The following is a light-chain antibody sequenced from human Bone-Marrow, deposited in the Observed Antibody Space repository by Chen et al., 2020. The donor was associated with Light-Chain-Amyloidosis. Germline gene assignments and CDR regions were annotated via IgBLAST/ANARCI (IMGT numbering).Light chain of an antibody. CDR2: RIN. Sequence: QSVLTQPPSASGTPGQRVTISCSGSSSNIGSNYVYWYQQLPGTAPKLLIYRINQRPSGVPDRVTGSKDGTSASLAIGGLRSEDEADYYCAAWDDSLSGWVFGGGTKLTVL. J-gene: IGLJ3*02. V-gene: IGLV1-47*01. CDR1: SSNIGSNY. CDR3: AAWDDSLSGWV.